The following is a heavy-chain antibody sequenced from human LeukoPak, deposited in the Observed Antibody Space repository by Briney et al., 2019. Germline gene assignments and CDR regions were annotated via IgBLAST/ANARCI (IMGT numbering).Heavy chain of an antibody. Sequence: GGSLRLSCAASGFTFSSHSMNWVRQAPGKGLEWVSYISSSSSTIYYADSVKGRFTISRDNAKNSLYLQMNSLRAEDTAVYYCARGPMGVDYWGQGTLVTVSS. CDR3: ARGPMGVDY. V-gene: IGHV3-48*01. J-gene: IGHJ4*02. D-gene: IGHD1-26*01. CDR2: ISSSSSTI. CDR1: GFTFSSHS.